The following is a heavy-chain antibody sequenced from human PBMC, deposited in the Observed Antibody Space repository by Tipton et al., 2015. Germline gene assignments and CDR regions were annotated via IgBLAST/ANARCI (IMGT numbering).Heavy chain of an antibody. J-gene: IGHJ4*02. Sequence: SLRLSCAASGFTFSRSSMNWVRQAPGKGLECVAYITSSGNNIHYADSVKGRFTISRDNSKNTLYLQMNSLRAEDMAVYYCAKGSSSDWPNYFDHWGQGTLVTVSS. CDR2: ITSSGNNI. CDR3: AKGSSSDWPNYFDH. CDR1: GFTFSRSS. V-gene: IGHV3-48*01. D-gene: IGHD6-25*01.